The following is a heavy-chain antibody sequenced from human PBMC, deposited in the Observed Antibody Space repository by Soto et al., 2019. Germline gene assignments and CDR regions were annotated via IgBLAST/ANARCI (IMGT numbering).Heavy chain of an antibody. V-gene: IGHV1-18*01. CDR1: GYTFSRYG. CDR3: AKNGQPPYYYYGMDV. J-gene: IGHJ6*02. D-gene: IGHD2-8*01. CDR2: ISGYNGDT. Sequence: GASVKVSCKASGYTFSRYGISWVRQAPGQGLEWMGWISGYNGDTKYAQKVQGRVTMTIDTSTYTAYMELGSLTSDDTAIYYCAKNGQPPYYYYGMDVWGQGTTVTVSS.